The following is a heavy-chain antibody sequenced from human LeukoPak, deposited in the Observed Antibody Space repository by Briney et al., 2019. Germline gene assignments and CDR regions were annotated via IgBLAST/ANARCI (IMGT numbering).Heavy chain of an antibody. CDR3: ARGTSGYSSGGYWHY. Sequence: ASVKVSCQASGYTFTSYGTRWVRQAPGRGLECVGWISAYNGNTNYAQKLQGRVTMTTDTSTSTAYMELRSLRSDDTAVYYCARGTSGYSSGGYWHYWGQGTLVTVSS. D-gene: IGHD3-22*01. V-gene: IGHV1-18*01. J-gene: IGHJ4*02. CDR1: GYTFTSYG. CDR2: ISAYNGNT.